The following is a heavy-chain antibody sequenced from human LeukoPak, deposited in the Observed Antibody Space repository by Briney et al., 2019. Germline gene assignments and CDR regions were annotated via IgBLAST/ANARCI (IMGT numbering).Heavy chain of an antibody. CDR2: IIPIFGTA. CDR1: GGTFSSYA. V-gene: IGHV1-69*06. Sequence: GASVKVSCKASGGTFSSYAISWVRQAPGQGLEWMGGIIPIFGTANYAQKFQGRVTMTEDTSTDTAYMELSSLRSEDTAVYYCATDRGYYRLGAFDIWGQGTMVTVSS. D-gene: IGHD3-3*01. J-gene: IGHJ3*02. CDR3: ATDRGYYRLGAFDI.